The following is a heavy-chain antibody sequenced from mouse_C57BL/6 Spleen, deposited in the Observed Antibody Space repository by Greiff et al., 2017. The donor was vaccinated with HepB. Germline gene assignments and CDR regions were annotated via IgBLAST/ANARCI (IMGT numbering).Heavy chain of an antibody. Sequence: EVQLQQSGPELVKPGASVKISCKASGYTFTDYYMNWVKQSHGKSLEWIGDINPNNGGTSYNQKFKGKATLTVDKSSSTAYMELRSLTSEDSAVYYCAREVRAMDYWGQGTSVTVSS. D-gene: IGHD2-1*01. CDR1: GYTFTDYY. J-gene: IGHJ4*01. CDR3: AREVRAMDY. CDR2: INPNNGGT. V-gene: IGHV1-26*01.